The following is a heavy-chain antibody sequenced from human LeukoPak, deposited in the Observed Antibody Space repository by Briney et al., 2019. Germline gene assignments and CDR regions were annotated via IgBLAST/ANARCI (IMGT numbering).Heavy chain of an antibody. V-gene: IGHV4-59*01. Sequence: SETLSLTCTVSGDSISGYYWSWIRQPPGKGLEWIGYIYYSGSTNYNPSLKSRVTISVDTSKNQFSLKVSSVTAADTAVYYCVRNNNNDYWGQGTLVTVSS. CDR3: VRNNNNDY. CDR1: GDSISGYY. D-gene: IGHD2/OR15-2a*01. J-gene: IGHJ4*02. CDR2: IYYSGST.